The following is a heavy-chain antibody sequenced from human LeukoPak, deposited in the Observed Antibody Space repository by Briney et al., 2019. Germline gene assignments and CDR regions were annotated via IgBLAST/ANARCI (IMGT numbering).Heavy chain of an antibody. CDR3: ARQWDSSSWYA. CDR2: IYYSGST. D-gene: IGHD6-13*01. CDR1: GGSISSTNYY. J-gene: IGHJ4*02. V-gene: IGHV4-39*01. Sequence: SETLSLTCTVSGGSISSTNYYWGWIRQPPGKGLEWIGSIYYSGSTYYNPSLKSRVTISVDTSKNQFSLKLSSVTAADTAVYYCARQWDSSSWYAWGQGTLVTVSS.